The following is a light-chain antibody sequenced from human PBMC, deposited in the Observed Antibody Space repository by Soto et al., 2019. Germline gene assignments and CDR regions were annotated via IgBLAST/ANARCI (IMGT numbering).Light chain of an antibody. CDR2: GAS. CDR1: QSVSSNN. V-gene: IGKV3-20*01. J-gene: IGKJ4*01. Sequence: EIVLTQSPGTLSLSPGERATLSCRASQSVSSNNLAWYQQRPGQAPRVVIYGASSRATGIPDRFSGSGSGTDFTLTISSLQSEDFAVYYCQQYNNWPLTFGGGTKVDIK. CDR3: QQYNNWPLT.